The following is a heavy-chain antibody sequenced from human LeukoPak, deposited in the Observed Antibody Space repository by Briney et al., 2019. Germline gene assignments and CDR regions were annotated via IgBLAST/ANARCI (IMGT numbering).Heavy chain of an antibody. D-gene: IGHD3-10*01. CDR1: GFTFSSYG. Sequence: PEGSLRLSCAASGFTFSSYGMHWVRQAPGKGLEWVAVISYDGSNKYYADSVKGRFTISRDNSKNTLYLQMNSLRAEDTAVYYCAKETGLLWFGELLALDYWGQGTLVTVSS. J-gene: IGHJ4*02. CDR3: AKETGLLWFGELLALDY. V-gene: IGHV3-30*18. CDR2: ISYDGSNK.